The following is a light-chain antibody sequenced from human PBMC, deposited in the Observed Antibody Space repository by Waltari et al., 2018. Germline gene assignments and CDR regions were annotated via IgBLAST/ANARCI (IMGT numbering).Light chain of an antibody. CDR3: SSYAGNDLVI. V-gene: IGLV2-14*01. J-gene: IGLJ2*01. Sequence: QSALTQPASVSGSPGQSIPISCTGTNSDVGSYNYVSWYQQHPGKAPQPMIYEVTNRPSGPSNRFSGSKSGNTASLAITELQAEDEADYYCSSYAGNDLVIFGGGTKLTVL. CDR1: NSDVGSYNY. CDR2: EVT.